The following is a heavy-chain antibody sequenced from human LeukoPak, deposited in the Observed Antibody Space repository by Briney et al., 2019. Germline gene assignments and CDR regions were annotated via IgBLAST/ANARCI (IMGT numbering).Heavy chain of an antibody. Sequence: PGGSLRLSCAASRFTSSSYWMYWVRQAPGKGLVCVSRIKSDASNTIYADSVKGRFTISRDNAKNTLYLQMNSLRVEDTAVYYCARSRYGGYIDSWGQGTLVTVSS. CDR2: IKSDASNT. V-gene: IGHV3-74*01. CDR1: RFTSSSYW. D-gene: IGHD5-18*01. CDR3: ARSRYGGYIDS. J-gene: IGHJ4*02.